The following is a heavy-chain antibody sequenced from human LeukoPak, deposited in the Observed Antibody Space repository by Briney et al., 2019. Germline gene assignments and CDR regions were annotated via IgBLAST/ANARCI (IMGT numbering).Heavy chain of an antibody. J-gene: IGHJ4*02. V-gene: IGHV3-23*01. CDR2: ISNSGGST. CDR1: GFTFNSYA. D-gene: IGHD5-18*01. CDR3: ARDLSYSSNY. Sequence: GGSLTLSHAASGFTFNSYAMSWVRQAPGKGLEWVSVISNSGGSTFYADSVKGRFTISRDNAKNTLYLQMNSLRAEDTAVYYCARDLSYSSNYWGQGTLVTVSS.